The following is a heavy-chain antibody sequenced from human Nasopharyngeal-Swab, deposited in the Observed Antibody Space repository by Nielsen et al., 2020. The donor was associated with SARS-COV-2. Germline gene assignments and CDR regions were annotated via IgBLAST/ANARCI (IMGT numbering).Heavy chain of an antibody. D-gene: IGHD2-2*01. Sequence: SETLSLTCAVSGGSFSGYYWSWIRQLPGKGLDWIGEINHSGSTKYNPSLKSRVNISVGTSKNQFSLKVSSVTAADTAVYYCARGGYYCSSTSCYYYSGYYYGMDVWGQGTTVTVSS. CDR3: ARGGYYCSSTSCYYYSGYYYGMDV. CDR1: GGSFSGYY. CDR2: INHSGST. J-gene: IGHJ6*02. V-gene: IGHV4-34*01.